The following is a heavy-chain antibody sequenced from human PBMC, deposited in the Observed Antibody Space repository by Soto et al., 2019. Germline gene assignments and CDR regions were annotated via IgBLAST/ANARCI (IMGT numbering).Heavy chain of an antibody. CDR1: GFTFSSYA. D-gene: IGHD2-2*01. CDR2: ISYDGSNK. CDR3: ARDRFPAPMYYFDY. V-gene: IGHV3-30-3*01. J-gene: IGHJ4*02. Sequence: GSLRLSCAASGFTFSSYAMHWVRQAPGKGLEWVAVISYDGSNKYYADSVKGRFTISRDNSKNTLYLQMNSLRAEDTAVYYCARDRFPAPMYYFDYWGQGTLVTVSS.